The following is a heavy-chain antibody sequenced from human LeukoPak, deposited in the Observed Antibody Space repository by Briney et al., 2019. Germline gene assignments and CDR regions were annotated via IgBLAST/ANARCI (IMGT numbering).Heavy chain of an antibody. CDR3: ARADSSIAARLSRSSIFNYYYYMVV. Sequence: GGSLRLSCAASGFTFISYWMSWVRQAPGKGLEWVANIKQDGSEKSYVDSVKGRFTISRDNAKNSLYLQMNSLRAEDTAVYYCARADSSIAARLSRSSIFNYYYYMVVWDKGTTVTVSS. V-gene: IGHV3-7*01. J-gene: IGHJ6*03. CDR1: GFTFISYW. D-gene: IGHD6-6*01. CDR2: IKQDGSEK.